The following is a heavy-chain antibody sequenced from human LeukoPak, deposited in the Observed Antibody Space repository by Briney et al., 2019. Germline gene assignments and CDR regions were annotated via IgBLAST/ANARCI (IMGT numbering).Heavy chain of an antibody. CDR1: GFTFNYAW. D-gene: IGHD3-10*01. CDR2: ISYDGSNK. CDR3: ARDRVSSLYYYYGMDV. J-gene: IGHJ6*02. V-gene: IGHV3-30-3*01. Sequence: PGGSLRLSCAASGFTFNYAWMSWVRQVPGKGLEWVAVISYDGSNKYYADSVKGRFTISRDNSKNTLYLQMNSLRAEDTAVYYCARDRVSSLYYYYGMDVWGQGATVTVSS.